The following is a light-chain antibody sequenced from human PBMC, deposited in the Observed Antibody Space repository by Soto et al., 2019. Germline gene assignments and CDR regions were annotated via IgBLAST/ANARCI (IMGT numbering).Light chain of an antibody. CDR1: QSVSSSY. Sequence: EIVLTRSPGTLSLSPGERATLSCRASQSVSSSYLAWYQQKPGQAPRLFSFGASSRATGIPDRFSGSGSGTDFTLTISRLEPEDFAVYYCQQYGSSRLTFGGGTKVDIK. CDR2: GAS. CDR3: QQYGSSRLT. V-gene: IGKV3-20*01. J-gene: IGKJ4*01.